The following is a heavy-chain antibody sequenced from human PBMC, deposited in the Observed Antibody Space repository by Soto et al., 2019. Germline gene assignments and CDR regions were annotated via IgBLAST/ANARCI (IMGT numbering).Heavy chain of an antibody. V-gene: IGHV4-31*03. D-gene: IGHD3-3*01. J-gene: IGHJ5*02. Sequence: QVQLQESGPGLVKPSQTLSLTCTVSGGSISSGDYYWSWIRQHPGKGLEWIGYIYYSGSTYYNPSLKRRVTPSVDTSKNQCSLKLSSVTAADTAVYYCARWWSGSRQGFDPWGQGTLVTVSS. CDR3: ARWWSGSRQGFDP. CDR2: IYYSGST. CDR1: GGSISSGDYY.